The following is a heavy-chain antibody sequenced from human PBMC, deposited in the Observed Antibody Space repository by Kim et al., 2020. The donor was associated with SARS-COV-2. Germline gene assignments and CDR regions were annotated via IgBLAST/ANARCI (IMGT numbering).Heavy chain of an antibody. CDR2: ISGSGGST. CDR3: AKPTYGSGSFYYFDY. V-gene: IGHV3-23*01. CDR1: GFTFSSYA. Sequence: GGSLRLSCAASGFTFSSYAMSWVRQAPGKGLEWVSAISGSGGSTYYADSVKGRFTISRDNSKNTLYLQMNSLRAEDTAVYYCAKPTYGSGSFYYFDYWGQGTLVTVSS. J-gene: IGHJ4*02. D-gene: IGHD3-10*01.